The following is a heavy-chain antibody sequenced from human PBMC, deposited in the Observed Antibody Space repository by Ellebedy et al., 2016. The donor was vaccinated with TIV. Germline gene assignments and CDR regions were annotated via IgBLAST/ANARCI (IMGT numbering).Heavy chain of an antibody. D-gene: IGHD3-16*01. V-gene: IGHV3-23*01. CDR1: GFTFSNYW. Sequence: GESLKISCAASGFTFSNYWMNWIRQTPGKGLEWVSGIYGGGGSTYYADSVKGRFTISRDNSKNTLYLQMNRLRAEDTAIYYCAKDQVGGDGRWVFDSWGQGTVVTVSS. CDR2: IYGGGGST. J-gene: IGHJ3*01. CDR3: AKDQVGGDGRWVFDS.